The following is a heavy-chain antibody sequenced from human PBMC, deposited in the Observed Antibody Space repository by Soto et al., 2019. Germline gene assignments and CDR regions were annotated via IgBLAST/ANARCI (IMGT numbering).Heavy chain of an antibody. CDR3: ARDGAYCSGTGCRDYYHYMDV. J-gene: IGHJ6*03. D-gene: IGHD2-2*01. Sequence: PGGSLRLSSAASGFSFSDYSMNWVRQATGKGLEWVSSISGSSSYIYYADSLKGRVTVSRDNAEKSLYLQMNSLRAEDTAVYYCARDGAYCSGTGCRDYYHYMDVWGKGTTVTVSS. CDR2: ISGSSSYI. V-gene: IGHV3-21*01. CDR1: GFSFSDYS.